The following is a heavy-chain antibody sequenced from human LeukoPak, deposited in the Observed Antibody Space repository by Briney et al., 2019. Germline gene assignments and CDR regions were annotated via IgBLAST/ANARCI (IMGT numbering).Heavy chain of an antibody. CDR3: AKKEGGFDH. V-gene: IGHV3-53*01. D-gene: IGHD1-26*01. CDR1: GFTVSSNY. J-gene: IGHJ4*02. CDR2: IYTGGTP. Sequence: PGGSLRLSCVASGFTVSSNYMTWVRQAPGKGLEWVSVIYTGGTPYYADSVKGRFTTSRDISKNTVYLQMNSLRADDTAVYYCAKKEGGFDHWGQGALVTVSS.